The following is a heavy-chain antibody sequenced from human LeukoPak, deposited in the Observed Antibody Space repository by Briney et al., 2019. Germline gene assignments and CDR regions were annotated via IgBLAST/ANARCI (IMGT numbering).Heavy chain of an antibody. V-gene: IGHV3-30*04. J-gene: IGHJ4*02. CDR1: GFTFSSYA. CDR3: ARDLGIGNPTFDY. CDR2: ISYDGSNK. D-gene: IGHD1-14*01. Sequence: GGSLRLSCAASGFTFSSYAMHWVRKAPGKGLEWVAVISYDGSNKYYADSVKGRFTISRDNSKNTLYLQMNSLRAEDTAVYYCARDLGIGNPTFDYWGQGTLVTVSS.